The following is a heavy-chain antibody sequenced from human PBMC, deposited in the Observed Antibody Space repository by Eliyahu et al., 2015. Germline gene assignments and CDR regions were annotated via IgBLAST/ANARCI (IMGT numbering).Heavy chain of an antibody. J-gene: IGHJ3*02. CDR3: ARGQDNSGVFDI. Sequence: QVKLQETGPGLVKPSETLSLTCTFSGDSISSYFCNWIRQPAGKGLEWIGRVHTGGSTNYKPSLKGRVTMSVDTSKNQFSLKLTSVTAADTAVYYCARGQDNSGVFDIWGQGSMVTVSP. CDR1: GDSISSYF. D-gene: IGHD2-15*01. CDR2: VHTGGST. V-gene: IGHV4-4*07.